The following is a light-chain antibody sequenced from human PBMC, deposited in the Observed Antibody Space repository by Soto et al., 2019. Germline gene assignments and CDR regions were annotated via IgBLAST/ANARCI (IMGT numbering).Light chain of an antibody. V-gene: IGLV2-11*01. CDR1: SSNVGNYNY. Sequence: QSVLTQPRSGSGSPGESVTISCTGTSSNVGNYNYVSWWQQHPGKAPKLMIYDVSKRPSGVPDRFSGSKSGNTASLTISGLQAEDEAESYCCSNAGSFTYVFGTGTKVTVL. J-gene: IGLJ1*01. CDR2: DVS. CDR3: CSNAGSFTYV.